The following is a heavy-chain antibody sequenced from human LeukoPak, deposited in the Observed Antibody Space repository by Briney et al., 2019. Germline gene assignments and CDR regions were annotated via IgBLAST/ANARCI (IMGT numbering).Heavy chain of an antibody. CDR3: ARGFLGYYMDV. J-gene: IGHJ6*03. Sequence: AVKVSCKASGGTFSTYAISWVRQAPGQGLEWMGGIIPMFGTANHAQKFQGRVTVTADESTSTAYMELSTLRSGDTAVYYCARGFLGYYMDVWGKGTTVTVSS. V-gene: IGHV1-69*13. CDR2: IIPMFGTA. D-gene: IGHD3-16*01. CDR1: GGTFSTYA.